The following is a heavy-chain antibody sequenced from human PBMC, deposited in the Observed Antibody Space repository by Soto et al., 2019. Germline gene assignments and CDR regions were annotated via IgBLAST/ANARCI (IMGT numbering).Heavy chain of an antibody. V-gene: IGHV2-5*02. CDR2: IYWDDEK. D-gene: IGHD3-3*01. CDR1: GISLSTTEEG. J-gene: IGHJ3*01. CDR3: AHRPYDQSAFDL. Sequence: QITLKESGPTLVKPTQTLTLTCTFSGISLSTTEEGVGWIRQPPGKTLEWLALIYWDDEKRYSPSLKSRLTITKVTSKNQVVLIMTNMDPLDTGTFYCAHRPYDQSAFDLWGQVHILTVSS.